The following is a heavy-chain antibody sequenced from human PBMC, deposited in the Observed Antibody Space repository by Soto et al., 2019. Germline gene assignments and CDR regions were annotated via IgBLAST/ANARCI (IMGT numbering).Heavy chain of an antibody. CDR1: GGSFSGYY. D-gene: IGHD4-17*01. Sequence: QVQLQQWGAGLLKPSETLSLTCAVYGGSFSGYYWSWIRQPPGKGLEWIGEINHSGSTKYNPSLKSRVTISVDTSKNQFSLKLSSVPAADTAVYYCARGDGSVYGGKRGWFGPWGQGTLVTVSS. J-gene: IGHJ5*02. CDR2: INHSGST. V-gene: IGHV4-34*01. CDR3: ARGDGSVYGGKRGWFGP.